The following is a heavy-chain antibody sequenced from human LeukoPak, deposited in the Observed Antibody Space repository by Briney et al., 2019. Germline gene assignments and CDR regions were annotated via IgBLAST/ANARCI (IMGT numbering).Heavy chain of an antibody. J-gene: IGHJ5*02. CDR3: ARDPDNSGWYHWFDP. D-gene: IGHD6-19*01. CDR2: IDSDGSTT. CDR1: GFTFSAYC. V-gene: IGHV3-74*01. Sequence: GGSLRLSCAASGFTFSAYCMHWVRQAPGKGLVWVSRIDSDGSTTRYADSVKGRFTTSRDNAKNTLYLQMNSLRAEDTAVYYCARDPDNSGWYHWFDPWGQGTLVTVSS.